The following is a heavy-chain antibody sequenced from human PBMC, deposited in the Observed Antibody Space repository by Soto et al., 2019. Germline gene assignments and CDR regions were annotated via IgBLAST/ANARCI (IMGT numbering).Heavy chain of an antibody. V-gene: IGHV1-8*01. Sequence: SVKVSCKASGYTFTSYDIYWVRQATGQGLEWMGWMNPNTGNSGYAQKFQGRVTMTSDTSISTAHMELSSLRSEDTAVYYCARRAETNGWNRFGAEQYYFDFWGQGDLVTVSS. CDR2: MNPNTGNS. CDR3: ARRAETNGWNRFGAEQYYFDF. D-gene: IGHD1-1*01. CDR1: GYTFTSYD. J-gene: IGHJ4*02.